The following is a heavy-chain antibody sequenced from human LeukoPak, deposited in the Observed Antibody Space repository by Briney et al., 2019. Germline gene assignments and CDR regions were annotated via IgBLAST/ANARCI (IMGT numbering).Heavy chain of an antibody. CDR3: VRIPNSATFPIWFDR. V-gene: IGHV3-21*01. D-gene: IGHD2/OR15-2a*01. J-gene: IGHJ5*02. CDR2: IGTSGSSI. CDR1: GFPFSTYT. Sequence: GGSLRLSIATSGFPFSTYTMNWIRPAPGKGLEWVSSIGTSGSSIYYSDSVRGRFTISRDNARNSLYLQMNSLRAEDTAVYYCVRIPNSATFPIWFDRWGQGTLVTVSS.